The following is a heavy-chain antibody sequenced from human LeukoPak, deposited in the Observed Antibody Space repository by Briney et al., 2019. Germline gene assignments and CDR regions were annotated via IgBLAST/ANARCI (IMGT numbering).Heavy chain of an antibody. CDR2: IAGSNGFT. Sequence: GGSLRLSCAASGFPFSSYAMNWVRQAPGKGLEWVSVIAGSNGFTQYADSVKGRFTISRDNSKNTVYLQMNRLRVEDTALYYCVRSLDYWGQGTLVTVSS. CDR1: GFPFSSYA. J-gene: IGHJ4*02. V-gene: IGHV3-23*01. CDR3: VRSLDY.